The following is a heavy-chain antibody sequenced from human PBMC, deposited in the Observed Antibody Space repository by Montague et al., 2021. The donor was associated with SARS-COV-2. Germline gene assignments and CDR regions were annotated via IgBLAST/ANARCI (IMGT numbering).Heavy chain of an antibody. CDR3: VRPLWFGDSDYYFES. J-gene: IGHJ4*02. CDR2: IRPDGTST. D-gene: IGHD3-10*01. Sequence: SLRLSCAASGFTFRSYWMHWVRQVPGRGPVWVSRIRPDGTSTHYSASVKGLFIISRDNAKNTLSLEMTNLRVDDTAIYYCVRPLWFGDSDYYFESWGQGTLVSVSS. V-gene: IGHV3-74*01. CDR1: GFTFRSYW.